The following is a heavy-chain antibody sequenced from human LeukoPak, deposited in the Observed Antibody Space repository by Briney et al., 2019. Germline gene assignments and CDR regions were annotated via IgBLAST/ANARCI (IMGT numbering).Heavy chain of an antibody. Sequence: GGTLKLSCAASGCTFSSYAMSWVRQAPGKGLEWVSAICGSGGSTYYADSEKGRFTISRDNSKNPMYLQMTSMSAEDTAVYYCAKVLRAYCSSTSCPPGYWGKGTLVTVSS. CDR1: GCTFSSYA. V-gene: IGHV3-23*01. J-gene: IGHJ4*02. D-gene: IGHD2-2*01. CDR2: ICGSGGST. CDR3: AKVLRAYCSSTSCPPGY.